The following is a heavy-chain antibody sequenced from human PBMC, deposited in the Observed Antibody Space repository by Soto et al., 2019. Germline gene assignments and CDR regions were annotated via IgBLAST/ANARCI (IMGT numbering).Heavy chain of an antibody. CDR3: AISIAAAAYYYCGMDV. Sequence: SETLSLTCAVYGGSFSGYYWTWIRQPPGTGLEWIGEINHSGSTNYNPSLKSRVTISVDTSKNQFSLKLTSVTAADTAVYYCAISIAAAAYYYCGMDVWGQGTTVTVSS. V-gene: IGHV4-34*01. J-gene: IGHJ6*02. D-gene: IGHD6-13*01. CDR1: GGSFSGYY. CDR2: INHSGST.